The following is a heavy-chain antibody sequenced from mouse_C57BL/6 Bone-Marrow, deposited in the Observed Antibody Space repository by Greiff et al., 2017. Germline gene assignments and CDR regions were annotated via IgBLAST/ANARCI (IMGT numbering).Heavy chain of an antibody. CDR1: GFTFSSYG. CDR3: ARTAQRFAY. J-gene: IGHJ3*01. V-gene: IGHV5-6*01. CDR2: ISSGGSYT. D-gene: IGHD3-2*02. Sequence: EVMLVESGGDLVKPGGSLKLSCAASGFTFSSYGMSWVRQTPDKRLEWVATISSGGSYTYYPDSVKGRFTISRDNAKNTLYLQMSSLKSEDTAMYYCARTAQRFAYWGQGTLVTVSA.